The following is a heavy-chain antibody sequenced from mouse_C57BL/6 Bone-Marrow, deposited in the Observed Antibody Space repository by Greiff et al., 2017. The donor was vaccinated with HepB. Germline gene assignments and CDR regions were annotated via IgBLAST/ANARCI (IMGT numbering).Heavy chain of an antibody. CDR1: GYAFSSSW. D-gene: IGHD2-3*01. CDR3: ARGDGYPLYFDV. J-gene: IGHJ1*03. Sequence: QVQLKESGPELVKPGASVKISCKASGYAFSSSWMNWVKQRPGKGLEWIGRIYPGDGDTNYNGKFKGKATLTADKSSSTAYMQLSSLTSEDSAVYFCARGDGYPLYFDVWGTGTTVTVSS. V-gene: IGHV1-82*01. CDR2: IYPGDGDT.